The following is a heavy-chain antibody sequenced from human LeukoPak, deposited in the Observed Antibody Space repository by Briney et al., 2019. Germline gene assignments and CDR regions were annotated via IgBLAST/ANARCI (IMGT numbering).Heavy chain of an antibody. V-gene: IGHV1-2*02. CDR2: INPKSGDT. CDR3: ARSVTYNWFDP. Sequence: GASVTVSCKPSGYVFINYYIHWVRLAPGQGLQGMGWINPKSGDTNYAQSSQGRVALTTDTSISTAFMELSNLRPDDTAIYFCARSVTYNWFDPWGQGTLVTVSS. D-gene: IGHD2-21*02. CDR1: GYVFINYY. J-gene: IGHJ5*02.